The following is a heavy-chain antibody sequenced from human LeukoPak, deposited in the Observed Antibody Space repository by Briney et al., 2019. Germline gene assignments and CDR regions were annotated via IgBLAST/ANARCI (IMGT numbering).Heavy chain of an antibody. CDR1: GLSITSRHY. Sequence: SETLSLTCSVSGLSITSRHYWGWIRQTPGKGLEWIGSTSHSDSPYYNPSLESRVTISLDTSRNLFSLKLTSVTAADTAVYFCARDFGETSLPNWFDPWGQGTLVIVSS. CDR3: ARDFGETSLPNWFDP. J-gene: IGHJ5*02. D-gene: IGHD3-16*01. CDR2: TSHSDSP. V-gene: IGHV4-38-2*02.